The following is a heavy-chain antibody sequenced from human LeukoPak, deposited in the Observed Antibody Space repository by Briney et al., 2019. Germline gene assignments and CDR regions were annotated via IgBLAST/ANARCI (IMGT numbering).Heavy chain of an antibody. CDR3: ARGPHYYGSGTLPYFDY. V-gene: IGHV1-2*02. D-gene: IGHD3-10*01. Sequence: GASVKVSCKASGYTFTGHYVHWVRQAPGQGLEWMGWINPNSGGTNYAQKFQGRVTMTRDTSISTAYMELSRLRSDDTAVYYCARGPHYYGSGTLPYFDYWGQGTLVTVSS. J-gene: IGHJ4*02. CDR1: GYTFTGHY. CDR2: INPNSGGT.